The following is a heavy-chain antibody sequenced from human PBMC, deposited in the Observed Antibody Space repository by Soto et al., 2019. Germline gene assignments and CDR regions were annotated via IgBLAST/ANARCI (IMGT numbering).Heavy chain of an antibody. D-gene: IGHD3-22*01. J-gene: IGHJ4*02. CDR3: TTDKVWYYDSSGYYFSD. CDR2: IKSKTDGGTT. CDR1: GFTFSNAW. Sequence: GGSLRLSCAASGFTFSNAWMSWVRQAPGKGLEWVGRIKSKTDGGTTDYAAPVKGRFTISRDDSKNTLYLQMNSLKTEDTAVYYCTTDKVWYYDSSGYYFSDWGQGTLVTVSS. V-gene: IGHV3-15*01.